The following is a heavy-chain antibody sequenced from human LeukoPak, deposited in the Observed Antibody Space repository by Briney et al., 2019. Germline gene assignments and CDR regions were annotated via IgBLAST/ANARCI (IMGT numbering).Heavy chain of an antibody. V-gene: IGHV3-7*01. J-gene: IGHJ5*02. CDR2: IQPDGSEQ. CDR3: ASQSFARFDP. Sequence: GGSLRLSCVASGFAFSRSWMSWVRQAPGKGLEWVGNIQPDGSEQYPVDSVKGRFTISRDNSRNSLFLQMSSLRVEDTAVYYCASQSFARFDPWGQGTLVTVSS. CDR1: GFAFSRSW. D-gene: IGHD3-16*01.